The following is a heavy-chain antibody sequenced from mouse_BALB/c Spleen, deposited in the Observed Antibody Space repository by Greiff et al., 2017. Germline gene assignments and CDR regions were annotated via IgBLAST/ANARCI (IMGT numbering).Heavy chain of an antibody. J-gene: IGHJ3*01. Sequence: EVHLVESGGDLVKPGGSLKLSCAASGFTFSSYGMSWVRQTPDKRLEWVATISSGGSYTYYPDSVKGRFTISRDNAKNTLYLQMSSLKSEDTAMYYCARQGDFSAYGSSPFAYWGQGTLVTVSA. CDR3: ARQGDFSAYGSSPFAY. V-gene: IGHV5-6*01. D-gene: IGHD1-1*01. CDR1: GFTFSSYG. CDR2: ISSGGSYT.